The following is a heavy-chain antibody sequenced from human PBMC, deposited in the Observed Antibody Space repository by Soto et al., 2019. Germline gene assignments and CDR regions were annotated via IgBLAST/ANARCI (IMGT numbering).Heavy chain of an antibody. CDR1: GFIVSYNY. CDR2: ISGVDGST. V-gene: IGHV3-23*04. D-gene: IGHD3-22*01. CDR3: AKDDGGYHSYSDQ. J-gene: IGHJ4*02. Sequence: EEQLAESGGDLIQPGGSLRLSCAASGFIVSYNYMNWVRQAPGKGLEWVSAISGVDGSTYYAESVKGRFTISRDNSKKTLYLLMNSLRAEDTAVYYCAKDDGGYHSYSDQWGQGTLVTVSS.